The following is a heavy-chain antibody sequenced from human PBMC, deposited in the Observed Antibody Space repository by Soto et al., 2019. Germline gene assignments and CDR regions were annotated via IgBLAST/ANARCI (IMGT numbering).Heavy chain of an antibody. D-gene: IGHD1-26*01. CDR3: ARPSIVGATIGFDY. J-gene: IGHJ4*02. V-gene: IGHV3-30*03. Sequence: GGSLRLSCAASGLTFSSYCMHWVRQAPGKGLEWVAHISYDGSNEHYVDSVKGRFTISRDNSKNTLYLQMTSLRSEDTAVYYCARPSIVGATIGFDYWGQGTLVTVSS. CDR1: GLTFSSYC. CDR2: ISYDGSNE.